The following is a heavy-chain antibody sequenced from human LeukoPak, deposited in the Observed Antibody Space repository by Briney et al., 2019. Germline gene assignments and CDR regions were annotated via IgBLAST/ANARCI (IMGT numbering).Heavy chain of an antibody. CDR3: AREPGGDYDNWFDH. D-gene: IGHD4-17*01. CDR1: GYTFTGYY. V-gene: IGHV1-2*06. J-gene: IGHJ5*02. Sequence: ASVKVSCKASGYTFTGYYMHWVRQAPGQGLEWMGRINPNSGGTNYAQKFQGRVTMTRDTSISTAYMELNRLRSDDTAVYYCAREPGGDYDNWFDHWGQGTLVTVSS. CDR2: INPNSGGT.